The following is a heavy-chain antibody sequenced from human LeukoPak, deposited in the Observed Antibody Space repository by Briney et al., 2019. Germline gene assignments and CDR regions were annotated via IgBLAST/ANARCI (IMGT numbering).Heavy chain of an antibody. V-gene: IGHV4-59*01. CDR3: ARDRGEALDY. J-gene: IGHJ4*02. CDR2: IFYSGST. D-gene: IGHD3-16*01. Sequence: PSETLSLTCTVSGGSISSYYWSWIRQPPRKGLEWIGYIFYSGSTKYNPSLKSRVTISVDTSKNQFSLKLNSVTAADTAVYYCARDRGEALDYWGQGTLVTVSS. CDR1: GGSISSYY.